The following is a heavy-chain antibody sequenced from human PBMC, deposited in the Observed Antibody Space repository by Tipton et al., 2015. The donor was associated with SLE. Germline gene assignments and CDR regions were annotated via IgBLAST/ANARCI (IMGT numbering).Heavy chain of an antibody. J-gene: IGHJ3*02. V-gene: IGHV4-31*03. D-gene: IGHD7-27*01. Sequence: TLSLTCTVSGGSISTGRYYWSWIRQNPGKGLEWIGHAYYGGTTYYNPSLKSRVTISVDTSKNQFSLKLSSVTAADTAVYYCARDPLGIRAFDIWGQGTMVTVSS. CDR2: AYYGGTT. CDR1: GGSISTGRYY. CDR3: ARDPLGIRAFDI.